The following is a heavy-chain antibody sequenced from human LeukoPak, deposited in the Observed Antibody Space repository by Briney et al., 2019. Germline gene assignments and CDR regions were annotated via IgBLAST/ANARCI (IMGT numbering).Heavy chain of an antibody. CDR3: ARLSHPGPLHDFDY. Sequence: GESLKISCKGSGYSFTSYWIGWVRQMPGKGLEXXXIIYPGDSDTXXXPXXXGQVTISADKSISTAYLQWSSLKASDTAMYYCARLSHPGPLHDFDYWGQGTLVTVSS. CDR1: GYSFTSYW. J-gene: IGHJ4*02. V-gene: IGHV5-51*01. CDR2: IYPGDSDT.